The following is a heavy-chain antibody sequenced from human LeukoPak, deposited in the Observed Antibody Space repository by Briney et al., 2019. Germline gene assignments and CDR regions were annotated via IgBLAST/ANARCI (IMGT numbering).Heavy chain of an antibody. Sequence: PGRSLRLSCAASGFTFRSYGMHWVRQAPGKGLEWVAVIWYDGINKYYADSVKGRFTISRGNSKNTLYLQINSLRAEDTAVYYCAKSAVRPPTLIDYWGQGTLVTVSS. CDR3: AKSAVRPPTLIDY. CDR1: GFTFRSYG. D-gene: IGHD4-17*01. V-gene: IGHV3-33*06. CDR2: IWYDGINK. J-gene: IGHJ4*02.